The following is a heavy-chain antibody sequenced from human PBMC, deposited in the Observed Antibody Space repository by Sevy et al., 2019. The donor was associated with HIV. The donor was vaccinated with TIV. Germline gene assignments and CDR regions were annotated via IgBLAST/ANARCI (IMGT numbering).Heavy chain of an antibody. D-gene: IGHD5-18*01. CDR2: INNGGST. CDR3: ASGDTTMITDLDY. CDR1: GFTFSNYA. J-gene: IGHJ4*02. V-gene: IGHV3-23*01. Sequence: GGSLRLSCGASGFTFSNYAMSWVRQAPGKGPEWVSGINNGGSTYYADYVKGGFTISRDNSKKMVFLQMNSLRAEDTAVYYCASGDTTMITDLDYWGQGALVTVSS.